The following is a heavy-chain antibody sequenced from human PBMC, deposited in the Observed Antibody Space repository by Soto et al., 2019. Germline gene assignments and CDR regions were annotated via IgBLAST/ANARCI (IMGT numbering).Heavy chain of an antibody. CDR3: VYDSSGYYAY. Sequence: ASVKVSGKASGYTVTGYYTHWVRQAPGQGLEWMGWINPNSGGTNYAQKFQGRVTMTRDTSISTAYMELSRLRSDDTAVYYCVYDSSGYYAYWGKGTLVTVSS. D-gene: IGHD3-22*01. CDR1: GYTVTGYY. V-gene: IGHV1-2*02. CDR2: INPNSGGT. J-gene: IGHJ4*02.